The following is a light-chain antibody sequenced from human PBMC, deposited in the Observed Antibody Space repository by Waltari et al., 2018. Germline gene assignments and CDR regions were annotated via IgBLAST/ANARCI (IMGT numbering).Light chain of an antibody. V-gene: IGKV1-NL1*01. Sequence: DIQMTQSPSSLSASVGDRVTITCQASQDITNNLAWYQQEPGKVPKLLIYKASSLQSGVPSRFSGSGSGTDFTLTISNLQPEDFATYCCQHGYATPFTFGPGTKLDIK. J-gene: IGKJ3*01. CDR1: QDITNN. CDR3: QHGYATPFT. CDR2: KAS.